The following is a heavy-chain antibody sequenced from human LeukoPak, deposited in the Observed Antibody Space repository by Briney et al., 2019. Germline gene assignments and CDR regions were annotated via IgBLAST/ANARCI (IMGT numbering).Heavy chain of an antibody. J-gene: IGHJ4*02. Sequence: GGSLRLSCAASGFTLSSYAMSWVRQGPGKGLEWVSAISVSGNTYRADSVKGRFTISRDSSKNTLYLQMNSLRAEDAAVYYCAKGAGTTGDYWGQGTLVTVSS. V-gene: IGHV3-23*01. CDR2: ISVSGNT. CDR3: AKGAGTTGDY. CDR1: GFTLSSYA. D-gene: IGHD1-1*01.